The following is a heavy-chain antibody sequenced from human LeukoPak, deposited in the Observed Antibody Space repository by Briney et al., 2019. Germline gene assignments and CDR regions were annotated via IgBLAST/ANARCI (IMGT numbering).Heavy chain of an antibody. CDR3: ARELPGPDAFDI. J-gene: IGHJ3*02. CDR1: GFTFSSYS. D-gene: IGHD2-2*01. Sequence: GGSLRLSCAASGFTFSSYSTNWVRQAPGKGLEWVSSISSSSSYIYYADSVKGRFTISRDNAKNSLYLQMNSLRAEDTAVYYCARELPGPDAFDIWGQGTMVTVSS. V-gene: IGHV3-21*01. CDR2: ISSSSSYI.